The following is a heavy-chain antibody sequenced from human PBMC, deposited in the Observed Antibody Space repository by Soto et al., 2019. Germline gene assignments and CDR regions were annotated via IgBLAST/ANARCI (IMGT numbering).Heavy chain of an antibody. CDR1: GFSLTSPGMC. D-gene: IGHD1-20*01. J-gene: IGHJ6*02. Sequence: SGPTLVNPTETRTLTCTFSGFSLTSPGMCVSWIRQSPGKALEWLALIERDDDDKYYSTSLKTRLTISKDTRKNQVVLTMANMEPADTATYYCARSIRGPRRFNGMDVWGQGTTVTAP. V-gene: IGHV2-70*13. CDR3: ARSIRGPRRFNGMDV. CDR2: IERDDDDK.